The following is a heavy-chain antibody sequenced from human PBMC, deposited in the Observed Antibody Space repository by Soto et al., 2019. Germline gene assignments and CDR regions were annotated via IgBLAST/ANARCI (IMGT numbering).Heavy chain of an antibody. V-gene: IGHV1-18*04. J-gene: IGHJ4*02. Sequence: ASVKVSCKASGYTFTSYGISWVRQAPGQGLEWMGWISAYNGNTNYAQKLQGRVTMTTDTSTSTAYMELRSLRSDDTAVYYCARDPVLRFLEWLTSPDYCGQGTLVTVSS. CDR3: ARDPVLRFLEWLTSPDY. CDR2: ISAYNGNT. CDR1: GYTFTSYG. D-gene: IGHD3-3*01.